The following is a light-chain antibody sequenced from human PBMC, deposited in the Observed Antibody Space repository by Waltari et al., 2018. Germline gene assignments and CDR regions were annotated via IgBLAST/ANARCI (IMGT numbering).Light chain of an antibody. V-gene: IGKV3-15*01. CDR3: QQYNNWPPLFT. CDR2: GAS. J-gene: IGKJ3*01. Sequence: EIVMTQSPATLSVSSGERATLSCRASQSVTTNLAWYQQKPGQAPRLRIYGASNRATGIPARLSGSWSGTEFTRTISCTQSGDFAMEYCQQYNNWPPLFTFGPGTIVDFK. CDR1: QSVTTN.